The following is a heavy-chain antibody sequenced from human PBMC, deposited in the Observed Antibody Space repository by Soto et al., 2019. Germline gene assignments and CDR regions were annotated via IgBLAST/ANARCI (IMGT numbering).Heavy chain of an antibody. CDR3: TSGALTYYDSIWGSFRFDY. Sequence: GGSLRLSCAASGFSFNYAWMSWVRQAPGKGLEWVGRIKSKTDGGTTDYAAPVKGRFTISRDDSKNTLYLQMNSLKADDTAVYYCTSGALTYYDSIWGSFRFDYWGQGT. CDR1: GFSFNYAW. J-gene: IGHJ4*02. D-gene: IGHD3-16*02. V-gene: IGHV3-15*01. CDR2: IKSKTDGGTT.